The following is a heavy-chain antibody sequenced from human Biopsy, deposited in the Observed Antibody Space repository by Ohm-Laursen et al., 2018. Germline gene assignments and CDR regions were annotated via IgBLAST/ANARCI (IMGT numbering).Heavy chain of an antibody. CDR1: GFTFADHV. Sequence: SLRLSCSASGFTFADHVMHWVRQAPGKGLEWVSGISWDGGSEGYADSVKGRFTISRDNAKNSLFLQMNSLTTEDTALYYCVRGYSSSWSGYLDLWGRGTLVTVSS. D-gene: IGHD3-3*01. V-gene: IGHV3-9*01. J-gene: IGHJ5*02. CDR3: VRGYSSSWSGYLDL. CDR2: ISWDGGSE.